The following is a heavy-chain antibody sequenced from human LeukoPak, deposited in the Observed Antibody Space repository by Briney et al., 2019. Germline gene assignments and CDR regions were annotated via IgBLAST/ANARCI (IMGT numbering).Heavy chain of an antibody. V-gene: IGHV4-39*01. CDR3: ARHQSGYDFDY. Sequence: SETLSLTCTVSGASISSSSYYWGWIRQPPEKGLEWIGSIYYSGSTYYNPSLRSRVTVSVDTSKNQFSLRLSSVTAADTAVYYCARHQSGYDFDYWGQGTLVTVSS. CDR1: GASISSSSYY. CDR2: IYYSGST. J-gene: IGHJ4*02. D-gene: IGHD5-12*01.